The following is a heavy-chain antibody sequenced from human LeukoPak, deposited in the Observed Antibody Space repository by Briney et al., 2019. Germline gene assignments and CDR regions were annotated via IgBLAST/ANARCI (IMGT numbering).Heavy chain of an antibody. CDR2: IRYDGSNK. D-gene: IGHD3-3*01. CDR1: GFTFSSYW. CDR3: ARSARLMKGVVEVTALDD. V-gene: IGHV3-33*08. J-gene: IGHJ4*02. Sequence: GGSLRLSCAASGFTFSSYWMSWVRQAPGKGLEWVAFIRYDGSNKYYADYVKGRFTISRDNAKNSVYLEMNSLRADDTAVYYCARSARLMKGVVEVTALDDWGQGTLVTVSS.